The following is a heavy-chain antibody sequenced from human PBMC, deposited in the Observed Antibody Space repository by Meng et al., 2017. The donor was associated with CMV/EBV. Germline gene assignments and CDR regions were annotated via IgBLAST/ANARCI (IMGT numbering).Heavy chain of an antibody. Sequence: ASVPVSCQASGYTFTGYYMHWVRQAPGHGLEWMGWINPNSGGTNYAQKFQGRVTMTRDTSISTAYMELSRLRSDDTAGYYCARQLRSLTILGGRPSDYWGQGTLVTVSS. V-gene: IGHV1-2*02. CDR1: GYTFTGYY. D-gene: IGHD3-3*01. J-gene: IGHJ4*02. CDR2: INPNSGGT. CDR3: ARQLRSLTILGGRPSDY.